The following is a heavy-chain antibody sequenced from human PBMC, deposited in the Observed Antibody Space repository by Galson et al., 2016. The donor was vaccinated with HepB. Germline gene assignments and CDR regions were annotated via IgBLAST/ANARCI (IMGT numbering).Heavy chain of an antibody. D-gene: IGHD2-2*01. Sequence: SLRLSCAASGFTFRNYGMTWVRQAPGKGLEVVSSISRSGDITDYADSVKGRCTISRTNSQNTLSLQMNSLTADDTATYNCVQGSTAPAVWGKGTTVTVSS. J-gene: IGHJ6*04. CDR2: ISRSGDIT. CDR3: VQGSTAPAV. CDR1: GFTFRNYG. V-gene: IGHV3-23*01.